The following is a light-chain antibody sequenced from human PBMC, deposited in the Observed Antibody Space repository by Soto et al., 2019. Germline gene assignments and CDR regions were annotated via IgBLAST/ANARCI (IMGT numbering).Light chain of an antibody. Sequence: QSVLTQPPSVSAAPGQKVTISCSGGSSNLGNNYVSWYQRLPGTAPKLLIYDNNKRPSGIPDRFSGSKSGTSATLGITGLQTGDEADYYCGTWDSSLSAWVFGGGTQLTVL. CDR2: DNN. J-gene: IGLJ3*02. CDR3: GTWDSSLSAWV. V-gene: IGLV1-51*01. CDR1: SSNLGNNY.